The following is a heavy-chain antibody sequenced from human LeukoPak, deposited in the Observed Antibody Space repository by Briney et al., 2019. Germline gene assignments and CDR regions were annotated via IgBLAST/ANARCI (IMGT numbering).Heavy chain of an antibody. Sequence: PGGSLRLPCAASGFTFTTYWMSWVRQAPGKGLEWVANIRQDESEKYYVDSVKGRFTISRDNTKQSLYLQMNSLRAEDTAVYYCARSLGCSSSSCYMDYWGQGTLVTVSS. CDR2: IRQDESEK. CDR3: ARSLGCSSSSCYMDY. J-gene: IGHJ4*02. V-gene: IGHV3-7*01. D-gene: IGHD2-2*02. CDR1: GFTFTTYW.